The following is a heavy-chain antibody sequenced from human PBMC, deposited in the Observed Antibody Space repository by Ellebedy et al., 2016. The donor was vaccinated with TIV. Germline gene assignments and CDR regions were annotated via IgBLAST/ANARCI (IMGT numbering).Heavy chain of an antibody. Sequence: GESLKISRAASGFTFSRDGMHWVRQAPGKGLEWVAVIWHDGSKKYYADSVKGRFTISRDNSKNTLYLQMNSLSAEDTAVYYCARDWSGYFDPWGQGTLVTVSS. CDR3: ARDWSGYFDP. J-gene: IGHJ5*02. CDR2: IWHDGSKK. CDR1: GFTFSRDG. V-gene: IGHV3-33*01. D-gene: IGHD3-3*01.